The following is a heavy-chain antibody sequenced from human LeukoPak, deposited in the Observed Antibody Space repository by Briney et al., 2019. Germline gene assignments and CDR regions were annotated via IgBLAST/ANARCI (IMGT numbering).Heavy chain of an antibody. CDR3: AKGGEKYCSSTSCSYFDY. V-gene: IGHV3-64*01. D-gene: IGHD2-2*01. CDR1: GFTFSTYT. Sequence: PGGSLRLSCAASGFTFSTYTMHWVRQAPGKGLEYVSTFRSNGGSTYYANSVKGRFTISRDNSKNTLYLQMGSLRAEDMAVYYCAKGGEKYCSSTSCSYFDYWGQGTLVTVSS. J-gene: IGHJ4*02. CDR2: FRSNGGST.